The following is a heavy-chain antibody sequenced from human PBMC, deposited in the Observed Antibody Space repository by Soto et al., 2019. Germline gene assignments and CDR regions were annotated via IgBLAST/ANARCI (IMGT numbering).Heavy chain of an antibody. V-gene: IGHV1-45*02. CDR1: GYTFTYRY. CDR3: AKSAGKYTGDYSYGMDV. Sequence: SVKVSCKASGYTFTYRYLHWVRQAPGQALEWMGWITPFNGNTNYAQKFQDRVTITRDRSMSTAYMEMSSLRSEDTAMYYCAKSAGKYTGDYSYGMDVWGQGTTVTVSS. J-gene: IGHJ6*02. D-gene: IGHD1-1*01. CDR2: ITPFNGNT.